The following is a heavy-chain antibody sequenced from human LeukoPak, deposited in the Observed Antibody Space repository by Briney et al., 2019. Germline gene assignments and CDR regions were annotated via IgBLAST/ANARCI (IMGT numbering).Heavy chain of an antibody. V-gene: IGHV4-38-2*01. J-gene: IGHJ6*03. CDR1: GYSISSGYY. CDR3: ARRVVVPAATVTDYYYYMDV. D-gene: IGHD2-2*01. Sequence: SETLSLTCAVSGYSISSGYYWGWIRQPPGKGLEWIGSIYHSGSTYYNPSLKSRVTISVDTSKNQFSLKLSSVTAVDTAVYYCARRVVVPAATVTDYYYYMDVWGKGTTVTVSS. CDR2: IYHSGST.